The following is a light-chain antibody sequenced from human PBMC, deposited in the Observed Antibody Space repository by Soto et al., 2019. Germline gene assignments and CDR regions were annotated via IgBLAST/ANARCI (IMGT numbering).Light chain of an antibody. CDR3: QSYDRSLSGSVV. V-gene: IGLV1-40*01. CDR1: STNIGAGYD. CDR2: GNS. J-gene: IGLJ2*01. Sequence: QSVLTQPPSVSGAPGQRVTISCTGSSTNIGAGYDVHWYQQLPGKAPKLLIYGNSNRPSGVPDRFSGSKSGTSASLAITGLQAEDEADDYCQSYDRSLSGSVVFGGGTKLTVL.